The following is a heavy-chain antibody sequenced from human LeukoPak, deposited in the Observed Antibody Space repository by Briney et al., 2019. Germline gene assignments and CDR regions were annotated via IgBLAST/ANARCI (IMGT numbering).Heavy chain of an antibody. CDR3: AKGLRVWSGSMGYYYYGMDV. CDR2: TRGSGGHT. V-gene: IGHV3-23*01. CDR1: GFTFSIHS. J-gene: IGHJ6*02. D-gene: IGHD3-3*01. Sequence: GRCLRLSCAASGFTFSIHSMSWVRQAPGRGRGWVSATRGSGGHTYYADSGEGRFTISRDNSEHTPYLQMNSLRAEDTAVYYCAKGLRVWSGSMGYYYYGMDVWGQGTTVTVSS.